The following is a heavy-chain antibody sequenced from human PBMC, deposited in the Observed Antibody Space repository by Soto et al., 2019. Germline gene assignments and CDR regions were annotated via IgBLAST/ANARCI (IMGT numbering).Heavy chain of an antibody. CDR2: IYYSGNT. J-gene: IGHJ4*02. D-gene: IGHD3-10*01. CDR1: GGSISSGGYY. Sequence: SETLSLTCTVSGGSISSGGYYWSCIRQHPGKGLEWIGYIYYSGNTYYNPSLKSRVTISVDTSKNQFSLKLSSVTAADTAVYYCARDDQALLWSDWGQGTQVTVSS. CDR3: ARDDQALLWSD. V-gene: IGHV4-31*03.